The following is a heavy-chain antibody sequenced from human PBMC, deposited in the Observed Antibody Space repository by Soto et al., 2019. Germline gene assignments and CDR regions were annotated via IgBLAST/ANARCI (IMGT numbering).Heavy chain of an antibody. D-gene: IGHD3-22*01. J-gene: IGHJ4*02. V-gene: IGHV4-34*01. Sequence: SETLSLTCAVYGGSFSGYYWSWIRQPPGKGLEWIGEINHSGSTNYNPSLKSRVTIAVDTSKNQFSLKLSSVTAADTAVYYCARGTRGHYYDSSGYSDYWGQGTLVTVSS. CDR3: ARGTRGHYYDSSGYSDY. CDR1: GGSFSGYY. CDR2: INHSGST.